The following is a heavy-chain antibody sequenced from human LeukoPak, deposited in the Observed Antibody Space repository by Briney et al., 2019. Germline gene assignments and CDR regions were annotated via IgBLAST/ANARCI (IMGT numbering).Heavy chain of an antibody. D-gene: IGHD6-13*01. CDR1: GFTFSSYS. CDR3: ARDYSSSWYVFDY. V-gene: IGHV3-21*01. CDR2: ISSSSSYI. Sequence: PGGSLRLSCAASGFTFSSYSMNWVRQAPGKGLEWVSSISSSSSYIYYADSVKGRFTISRDNAKNSLYLQMNSLRAEDTAVYYCARDYSSSWYVFDYWGQGTLVTVSS. J-gene: IGHJ4*02.